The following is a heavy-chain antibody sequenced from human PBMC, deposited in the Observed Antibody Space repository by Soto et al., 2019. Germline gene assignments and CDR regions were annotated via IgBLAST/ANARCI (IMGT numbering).Heavy chain of an antibody. CDR2: IYYSGST. V-gene: IGHV4-59*01. J-gene: IGHJ4*02. CDR3: ARGYCSGGSCYYLDY. Sequence: SETLSLTCTVSGGSISNYYWSWIRQPPGKGLEWIGYIYYSGSTNYNPSLKSRVTISVDTSKNQFSLKLSSVTAADTAVYYCARGYCSGGSCYYLDYWGQGTLVTVSS. CDR1: GGSISNYY. D-gene: IGHD2-15*01.